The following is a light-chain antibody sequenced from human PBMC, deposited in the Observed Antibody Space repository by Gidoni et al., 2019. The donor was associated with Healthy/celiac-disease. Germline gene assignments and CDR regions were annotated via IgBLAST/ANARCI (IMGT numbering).Light chain of an antibody. CDR3: QQYNNWPVT. V-gene: IGKV3-15*01. Sequence: EILMTQPPATLSVSPGERATLSCRASESVSSNLAGYQQKPGQAPRLLIYDVSTRATDVAARFSGSGSGTEFTLTVSSLQSEDFALYYCQQYNNWPVTFGPGTKVDIK. CDR2: DVS. CDR1: ESVSSN. J-gene: IGKJ3*01.